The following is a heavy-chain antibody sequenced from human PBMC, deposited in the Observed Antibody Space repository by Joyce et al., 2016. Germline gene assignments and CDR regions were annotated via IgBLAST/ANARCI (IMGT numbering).Heavy chain of an antibody. D-gene: IGHD5-24*01. CDR1: GFSFNTYS. CDR2: ISASSGTI. Sequence: EVQLVESGGGLVQPGGSLRLSCAASGFSFNTYSINWVRQAPGKGLEWLSYISASSGTIYYADSVNGRFTIARDNAKNSVYLQMNSLRDEDTAVYYCARVGRTGYTCDYWGQGTLVTVSS. CDR3: ARVGRTGYTCDY. V-gene: IGHV3-48*02. J-gene: IGHJ4*02.